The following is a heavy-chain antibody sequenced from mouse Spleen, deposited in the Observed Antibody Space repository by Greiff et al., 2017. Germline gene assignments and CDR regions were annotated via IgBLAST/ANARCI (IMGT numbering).Heavy chain of an antibody. CDR2: IDPETGGT. J-gene: IGHJ4*01. D-gene: IGHD2-10*01. CDR3: TRPYYGNPDAMDY. Sequence: QVQLQQSGAELVRPGASVTLSCKASGYTFTDYEMHWVKQTPVHGLEWIGAIDPETGGTAYNQKFKGKAILTADKSSSTAYMELRSLTSEDSAVYYCTRPYYGNPDAMDYWGQGTSVTVSS. V-gene: IGHV1-15*01. CDR1: GYTFTDYE.